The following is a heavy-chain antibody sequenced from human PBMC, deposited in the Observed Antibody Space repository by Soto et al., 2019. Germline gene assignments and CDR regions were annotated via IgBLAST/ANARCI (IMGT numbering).Heavy chain of an antibody. CDR1: GFTFSDSW. CDR3: PSRGRPC. D-gene: IGHD3-10*01. V-gene: IGHV3-7*01. J-gene: IGHJ6*02. CDR2: IKQDGSEK. Sequence: GGSLRLSCSASGFTFSDSWMDWVRQAPGKGPEWVANIKQDGSEKNYVDSVKGRFTISRDNAKNSLYLQMNSLRAEDTAVYYCPSRGRPCWGQWTTATVSS.